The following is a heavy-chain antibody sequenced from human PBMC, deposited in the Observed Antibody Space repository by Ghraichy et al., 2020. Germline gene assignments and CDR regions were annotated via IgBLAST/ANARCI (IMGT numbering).Heavy chain of an antibody. CDR3: ARDNNQRITIFGVDTYYFDY. J-gene: IGHJ4*02. Sequence: GESLNISCAASGFTFSSYSMNWVRQAPGKGLEWVSYISSSSSTIYYADSVKGRFTISRDNAKNSLYLQMNSLRDEDTAVYYCARDNNQRITIFGVDTYYFDYWGQGTLVTVSS. CDR1: GFTFSSYS. CDR2: ISSSSSTI. D-gene: IGHD3-3*01. V-gene: IGHV3-48*02.